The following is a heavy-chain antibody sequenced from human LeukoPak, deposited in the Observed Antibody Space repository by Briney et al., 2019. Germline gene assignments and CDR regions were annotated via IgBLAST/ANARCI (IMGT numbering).Heavy chain of an antibody. CDR3: ARGNNHDAFDI. CDR1: GFTFSSYT. D-gene: IGHD1-1*01. J-gene: IGHJ3*02. V-gene: IGHV3-48*01. Sequence: PGGSLRLSCAASGFTFSSYTMNRVRQTPGKGLEWVSYITSSSSTIYYADSVKGRFTISRDNAKNSLYLQMNSLRAEDTTVYYCARGNNHDAFDIWGQGTMVTVSS. CDR2: ITSSSSTI.